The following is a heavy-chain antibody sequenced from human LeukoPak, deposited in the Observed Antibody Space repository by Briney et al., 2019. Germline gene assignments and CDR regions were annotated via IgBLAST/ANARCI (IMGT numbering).Heavy chain of an antibody. J-gene: IGHJ4*02. CDR3: ASAVIAAAGTGFDY. Sequence: GGSLRLSCAASGFTFSSYAMTWVRQAPGQGLEWVSGISGSGGSTYYADSVKGRFTVSRDKSKNTLHLQMNSLRAEDTAVYYCASAVIAAAGTGFDYWGQGTLVTVSS. CDR2: ISGSGGST. CDR1: GFTFSSYA. D-gene: IGHD6-13*01. V-gene: IGHV3-23*01.